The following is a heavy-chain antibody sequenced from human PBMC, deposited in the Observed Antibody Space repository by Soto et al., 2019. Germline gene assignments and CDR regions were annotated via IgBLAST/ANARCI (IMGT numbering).Heavy chain of an antibody. CDR1: GFTFSSYG. J-gene: IGHJ6*03. D-gene: IGHD3-16*01. CDR3: ARDVLWRGYYYYMDV. CDR2: IWYDGSNK. V-gene: IGHV3-33*01. Sequence: QVQLVESGGGVVQPGRSLRLSCAASGFTFSSYGMHWVRQAPGKGLEWVAVIWYDGSNKYYADSVKGRFTISRDNSKNTLYLQMNSLRAEDTAVYYCARDVLWRGYYYYMDVWGKGTTVTVSS.